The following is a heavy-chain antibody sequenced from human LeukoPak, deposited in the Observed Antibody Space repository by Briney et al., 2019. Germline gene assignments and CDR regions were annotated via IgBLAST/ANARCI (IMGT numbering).Heavy chain of an antibody. V-gene: IGHV3-30-3*01. J-gene: IGHJ5*02. CDR2: ISYDGSNK. Sequence: GGSLRLSCAASGFTFSSYAMHWVRQAPGKGLEWVAVISYDGSNKYYADSVRGRFTISRDNSKNTLYLQMNSLRAEDTAVYYCARVGSRIAAAYWFDPWGQGTLVTVSS. CDR3: ARVGSRIAAAYWFDP. CDR1: GFTFSSYA. D-gene: IGHD6-13*01.